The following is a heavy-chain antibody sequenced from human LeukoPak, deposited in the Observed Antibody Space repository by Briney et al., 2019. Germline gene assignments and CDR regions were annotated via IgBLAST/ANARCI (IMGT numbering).Heavy chain of an antibody. CDR3: ARDRDNWNYDLYFDY. CDR2: ISSSGSTI. Sequence: GGSLRLSCAASGFTFSSYEMNWVRQAPGKGLEWVSYISSSGSTIYYADSVKGRFTISRDNAKNSLYLQMNSLRAEDTAVYYCARDRDNWNYDLYFDYWGQGTLVTVSS. CDR1: GFTFSSYE. V-gene: IGHV3-48*03. D-gene: IGHD1-7*01. J-gene: IGHJ4*02.